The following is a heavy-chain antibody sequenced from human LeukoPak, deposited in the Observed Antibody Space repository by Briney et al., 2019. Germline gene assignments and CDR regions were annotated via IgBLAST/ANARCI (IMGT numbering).Heavy chain of an antibody. CDR2: IYYSGST. CDR3: ARDIYGKFDY. V-gene: IGHV4-59*01. J-gene: IGHJ4*02. D-gene: IGHD1-14*01. CDR1: GGSISSYY. Sequence: SETLSLTCTVSGGSISSYYWSWIRQPPGKGLEWIGYIYYSGSTNYNPSLKSRVTISVDTSKNQFSLKLSSVTAADTAVYYCARDIYGKFDYWGQGTLVTVSS.